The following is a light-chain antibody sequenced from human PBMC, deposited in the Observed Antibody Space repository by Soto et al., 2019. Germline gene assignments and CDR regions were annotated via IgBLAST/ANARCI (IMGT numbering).Light chain of an antibody. V-gene: IGKV3D-20*02. CDR2: GAS. CDR3: QQRSNWPPIT. Sequence: EIVLTQSPGTLSLSPGERATLSCRASQSVSNKYLAWYQQKPGQAPRLLIYGASSRATGIPDWFSGSGSGADVTLPISSLEPADLAVYFWQQRSNWPPITFGGGTKV. J-gene: IGKJ4*01. CDR1: QSVSNKY.